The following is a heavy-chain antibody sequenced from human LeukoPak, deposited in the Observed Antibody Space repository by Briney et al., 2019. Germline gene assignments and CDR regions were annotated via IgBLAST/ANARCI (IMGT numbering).Heavy chain of an antibody. CDR1: GFRFYDV. CDR3: AKENPSYGSATRRGIDI. D-gene: IGHD3-10*01. V-gene: IGHV3-9*01. Sequence: GRSLRLSCAASGFRFYDVMHWVRQAPGKGLEWVSGVSWNSGSIGYADSVKGRFTISRDNAKNSLYLQMNGLRAEDTALYYCAKENPSYGSATRRGIDIWGQGTMVTVSS. CDR2: VSWNSGSI. J-gene: IGHJ3*02.